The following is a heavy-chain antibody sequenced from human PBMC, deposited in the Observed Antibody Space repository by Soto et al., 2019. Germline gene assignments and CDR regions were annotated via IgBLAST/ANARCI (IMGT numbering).Heavy chain of an antibody. CDR2: ISYDGNKK. J-gene: IGHJ6*03. Sequence: QVQLVESGGGVVQPGRSLRLSCAASGFTFNKYGIHWVRQAPGKGLEWVSFISYDGNKKYYADSVKGRFTISRDNSKNTLFLQTNSLRLEDTAVYFCAKDSTRDYYYYMDVWGKGTTVTVSS. D-gene: IGHD2-2*01. CDR3: AKDSTRDYYYYMDV. CDR1: GFTFNKYG. V-gene: IGHV3-30*18.